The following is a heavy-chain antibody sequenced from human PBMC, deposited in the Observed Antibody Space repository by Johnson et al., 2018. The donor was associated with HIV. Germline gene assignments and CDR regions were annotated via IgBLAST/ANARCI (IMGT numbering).Heavy chain of an antibody. CDR1: GFTFSSYA. CDR3: ARDWYCGGDCYLLLDI. CDR2: ISYDGSNK. J-gene: IGHJ3*02. D-gene: IGHD2-21*01. V-gene: IGHV3-30*04. Sequence: VQLVESGGGVVQPGRSLRLSCAASGFTFSSYAMHWVRQAPGKGLEWVAVISYDGSNKYYADSVKGRFTISRDNSKNTLYLQINSLRAEDTAVYYCARDWYCGGDCYLLLDIWGQGTMVTVSS.